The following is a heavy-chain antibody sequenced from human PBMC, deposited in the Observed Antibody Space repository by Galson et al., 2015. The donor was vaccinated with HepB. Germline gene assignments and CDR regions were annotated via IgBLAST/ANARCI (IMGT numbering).Heavy chain of an antibody. Sequence: SLRLSCAASGFTFSSYAMHWVRQAPGKGLEWVAVISYDGSNKYYADSVKGRFTISRDNSKNTLYLQMNSLRAEDTAVYYCARDGVTIFGVVISDRAGAFDIWGQGTMVTVSS. J-gene: IGHJ3*02. CDR3: ARDGVTIFGVVISDRAGAFDI. CDR2: ISYDGSNK. D-gene: IGHD3-3*01. CDR1: GFTFSSYA. V-gene: IGHV3-30-3*01.